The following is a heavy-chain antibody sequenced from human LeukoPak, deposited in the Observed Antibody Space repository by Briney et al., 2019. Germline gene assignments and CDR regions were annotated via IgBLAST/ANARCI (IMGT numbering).Heavy chain of an antibody. D-gene: IGHD4-17*01. Sequence: GGSLRLSCAAFGFTFSSYPMNWVRQAPGKGLEWVSNVRPGDSARFYADSVRGRFTISRDDAKNSLYLQMNSLRDEDTAVCYCATDSHYAFDFWGLGTLVTVSS. CDR2: VRPGDSAR. J-gene: IGHJ4*02. CDR1: GFTFSSYP. V-gene: IGHV3-48*02. CDR3: ATDSHYAFDF.